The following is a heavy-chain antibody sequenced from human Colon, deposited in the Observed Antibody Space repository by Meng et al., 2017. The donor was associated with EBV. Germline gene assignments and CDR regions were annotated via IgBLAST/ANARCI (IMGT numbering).Heavy chain of an antibody. V-gene: IGHV6-1*01. CDR1: GDRVSSNTAA. CDR2: TYYRSKWYD. D-gene: IGHD1-1*01. CDR3: ARETTGGYYFDY. Sequence: VQLHQSGPGLVGPSQTLSLTCAISGDRVSSNTAAWNWIRQSPSRGLEWLGRTYYRSKWYDDYALSMKSRLTINPDTSKNQFSLQLNSVTPEDTAVYFCARETTGGYYFDYWGQGTLVTVSS. J-gene: IGHJ4*02.